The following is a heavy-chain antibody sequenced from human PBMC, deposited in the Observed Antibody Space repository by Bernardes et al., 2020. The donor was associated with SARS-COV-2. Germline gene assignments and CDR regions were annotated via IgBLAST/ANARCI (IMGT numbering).Heavy chain of an antibody. CDR2: IRNVGD. CDR3: VRNGLGDFR. CDR1: GFSFSDYA. V-gene: IGHV3-23*01. Sequence: GGSLRLSCAGSGFSFSDYAMGWVRQAPGKGLDYISRIRNVGDYYADSVKGRFTVSRDNSKNMLYLHMSGLRAEDTAVYYCVRNGLGDFRWGQGTLVTVSS. D-gene: IGHD4-17*01. J-gene: IGHJ4*02.